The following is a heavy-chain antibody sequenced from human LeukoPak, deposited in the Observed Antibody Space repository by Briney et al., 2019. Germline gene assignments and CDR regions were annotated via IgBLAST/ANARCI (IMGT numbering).Heavy chain of an antibody. Sequence: PSETLSLTCAVYGGSFSGYYWSWIRQPPGKGLEWIGEINHSGSTNYNPSLQSRVTISVDTSKNQFSLRLSSVTAADTALYYCARDHYYDGRGRFDPWGQGTLVTVSS. CDR1: GGSFSGYY. J-gene: IGHJ5*02. D-gene: IGHD3-16*01. CDR2: INHSGST. CDR3: ARDHYYDGRGRFDP. V-gene: IGHV4-34*01.